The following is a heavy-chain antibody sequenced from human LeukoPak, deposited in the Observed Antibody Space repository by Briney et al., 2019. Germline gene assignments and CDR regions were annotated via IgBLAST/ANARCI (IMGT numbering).Heavy chain of an antibody. CDR3: ARAPGDYDSRGYRTYYFDY. D-gene: IGHD3-22*01. CDR2: ISYSGST. Sequence: SETLSLTCIVSGGSISSYYWNWIRQPPGKGLEWIGYISYSGSTNYNPSLKSRVTISVDTSKNQFSLRLSSVTAADMAVYYCARAPGDYDSRGYRTYYFDYWGQGTLVTVSS. J-gene: IGHJ4*02. CDR1: GGSISSYY. V-gene: IGHV4-59*01.